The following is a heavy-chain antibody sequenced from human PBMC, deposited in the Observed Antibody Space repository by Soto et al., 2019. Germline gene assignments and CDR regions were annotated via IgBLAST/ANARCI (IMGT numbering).Heavy chain of an antibody. CDR3: ARHGYSGYDYYYYYGMDV. J-gene: IGHJ6*02. V-gene: IGHV5-10-1*01. Sequence: GESLKISCKGSGYSFTSYWISWVRQMPGKGLEWMGGIDPSDSYTNYSPSFQGHVTISADKSISTAYLQWSSLKASDTAMYYCARHGYSGYDYYYYYGMDVWGQGTTVTVSS. CDR2: IDPSDSYT. CDR1: GYSFTSYW. D-gene: IGHD5-12*01.